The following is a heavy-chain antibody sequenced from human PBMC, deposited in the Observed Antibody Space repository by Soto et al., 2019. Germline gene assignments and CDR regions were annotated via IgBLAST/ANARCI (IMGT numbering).Heavy chain of an antibody. D-gene: IGHD3-10*01. V-gene: IGHV5-51*01. Sequence: GESLKISCKGSGYSFTSYWIGWVRQMPGKGLELMGIIYPGDSDTRYSPSFQGQVTISADKSISTAYLQWSSLKASDTAMYYCASVYGSGSYYRPSDAFDIWGQGTMVTVSS. CDR2: IYPGDSDT. CDR3: ASVYGSGSYYRPSDAFDI. CDR1: GYSFTSYW. J-gene: IGHJ3*02.